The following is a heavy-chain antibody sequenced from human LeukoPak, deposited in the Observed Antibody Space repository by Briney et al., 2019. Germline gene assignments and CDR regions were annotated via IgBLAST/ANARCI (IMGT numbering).Heavy chain of an antibody. D-gene: IGHD4/OR15-4a*01. V-gene: IGHV4-39*07. CDR1: GGSISRSSYY. Sequence: PSETLSLTCTVSGGSISRSSYYWGWIRQPPGKGLEWLGSIYYSGTAYYDPSLESRVTISVDTSKNQFSLNLNSVTAADTAVYYCAREGHDGAFYYHDYWGQGSLVTVSS. CDR3: AREGHDGAFYYHDY. CDR2: IYYSGTA. J-gene: IGHJ4*02.